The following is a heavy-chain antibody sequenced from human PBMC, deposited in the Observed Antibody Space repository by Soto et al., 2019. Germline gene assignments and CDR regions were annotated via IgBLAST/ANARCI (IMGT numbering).Heavy chain of an antibody. CDR2: IWYDGSNK. J-gene: IGHJ4*02. V-gene: IGHV3-33*01. CDR1: GFTFSSYG. Sequence: QVQLVESGGGVVHPGRSLRLSCAASGFTFSSYGMHWVRQSPGKGLEWVAVIWYDGSNKYYADSVKGRFTISRDNSKNTLYLQMNSLRAEDTAVYYCARVSGYSGYEYGGFDYWGQGTLVTVSS. D-gene: IGHD5-12*01. CDR3: ARVSGYSGYEYGGFDY.